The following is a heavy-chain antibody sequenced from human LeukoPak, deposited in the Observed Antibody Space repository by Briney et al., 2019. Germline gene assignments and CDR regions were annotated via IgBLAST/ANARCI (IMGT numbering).Heavy chain of an antibody. D-gene: IGHD3-10*01. J-gene: IGHJ4*02. CDR3: ARHHYYYFDY. CDR2: IYFSGTT. Sequence: NPSETLSLTCTVSGGSFSSYYWNWIRQPPGEGLEWIGYIYFSGTTDYNPSLKSRVTISVDTSKAQFSLKLSSVTAADTAVYYCARHHYYYFDYWGQGTLVTVSS. CDR1: GGSFSSYY. V-gene: IGHV4-59*08.